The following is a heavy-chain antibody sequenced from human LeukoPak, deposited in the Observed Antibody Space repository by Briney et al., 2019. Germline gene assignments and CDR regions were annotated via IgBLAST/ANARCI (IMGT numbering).Heavy chain of an antibody. V-gene: IGHV3-23*01. CDR2: ISGSGNST. D-gene: IGHD2-15*01. J-gene: IGHJ4*02. CDR1: GLPFSGSA. CDR3: AKVLVLVSANRYYFDY. Sequence: GGSLRLSCAASGLPFSGSAMGWVRQAPGKGLEWVSLISGSGNSTYYADSVKGRFTISRDNSKNTLYLQMNSLRAEDTAVYYCAKVLVLVSANRYYFDYWGQGTLVTVSS.